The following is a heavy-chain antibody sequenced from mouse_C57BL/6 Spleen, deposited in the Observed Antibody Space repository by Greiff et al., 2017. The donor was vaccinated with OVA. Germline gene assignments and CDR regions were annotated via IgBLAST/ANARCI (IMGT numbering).Heavy chain of an antibody. CDR1: GYTFTSYW. CDR2: IDPSDSET. CDR3: ARIYDGYYVAWFAY. V-gene: IGHV1-52*01. Sequence: QVQLQQSGAELVRPGSSVKLSCKASGYTFTSYWMHWVKQRPIQGLEWIGNIDPSDSETHYNQKFKDKATLTVDKSSSTAYMQLSSLTSEDSAVYYCARIYDGYYVAWFAYWGQGTLVTVSA. D-gene: IGHD2-3*01. J-gene: IGHJ3*01.